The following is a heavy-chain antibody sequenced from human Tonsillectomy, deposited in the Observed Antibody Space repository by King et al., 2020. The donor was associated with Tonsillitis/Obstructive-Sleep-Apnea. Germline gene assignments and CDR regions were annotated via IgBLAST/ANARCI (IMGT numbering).Heavy chain of an antibody. Sequence: QLVQSGAEVKKPGSSVKVSCRASGGTFSSYAISWVRQAPGQGLEWMGGIIPILGIANYAQKFQGRVTITADKSTSTAYMELSSLRSEDTAVYYCAREWVVVAATRYFDYWGQGTLVTVSS. CDR2: IIPILGIA. D-gene: IGHD2-15*01. J-gene: IGHJ4*02. CDR1: GGTFSSYA. CDR3: AREWVVVAATRYFDY. V-gene: IGHV1-69*10.